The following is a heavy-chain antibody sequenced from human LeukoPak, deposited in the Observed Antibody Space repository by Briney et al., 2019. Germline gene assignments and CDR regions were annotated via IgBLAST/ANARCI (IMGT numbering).Heavy chain of an antibody. CDR1: GGSISSGSYY. Sequence: PSETLSLTCTVSGGSISSGSYYWGWIRQPPGKGREWIASMYYSGTTFYSPSLKSRVTISVDTSKNQLSLKLGSVTAADTAVYYCARHPPRDGSASDYWGQGTLVTVSS. CDR2: MYYSGTT. CDR3: ARHPPRDGSASDY. J-gene: IGHJ4*02. V-gene: IGHV4-39*01.